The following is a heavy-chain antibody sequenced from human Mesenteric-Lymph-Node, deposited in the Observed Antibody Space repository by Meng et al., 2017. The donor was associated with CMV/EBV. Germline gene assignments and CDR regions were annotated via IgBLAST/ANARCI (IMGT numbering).Heavy chain of an antibody. Sequence: QLHLPESGPGLVNPSETLSLSCIVSRDSISNSTYYWTWIRQPPGKGLEWIGSVHHSGTTYYNPSLKGRLTISVDTSANLFSLRLTTVTAADTATYYCARRGNYDSDYSEYWGQGTLVTVSS. D-gene: IGHD3-22*01. J-gene: IGHJ4*02. CDR3: ARRGNYDSDYSEY. CDR2: VHHSGTT. V-gene: IGHV4-39*01. CDR1: RDSISNSTYY.